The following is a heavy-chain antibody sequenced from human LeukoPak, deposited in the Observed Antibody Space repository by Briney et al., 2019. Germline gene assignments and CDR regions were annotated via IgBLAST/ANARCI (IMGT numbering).Heavy chain of an antibody. D-gene: IGHD5-12*01. J-gene: IGHJ3*02. CDR1: GGSFTGNY. CDR2: INHSGST. Sequence: SETLSLTCAVYGGSFTGNYWRWIREPPGKGLEWVGEINHSGSTKYNPSLKSRVTMSVDASTKQFFLRLTSVTAADTAVYYCACNAVRYSAYDREEDPSDIWGQGTMVTVSS. V-gene: IGHV4-34*01. CDR3: ACNAVRYSAYDREEDPSDI.